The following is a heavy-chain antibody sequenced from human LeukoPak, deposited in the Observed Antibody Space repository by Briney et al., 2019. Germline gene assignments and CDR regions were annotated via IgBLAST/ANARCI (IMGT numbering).Heavy chain of an antibody. V-gene: IGHV3-74*01. Sequence: GGSLRLTCAVSGFTFSAYWMHWVRQGPGKGLVWVSRINTDGTDTIYADSVKGRFTISRDNAKNTLYPQINSLRVEDTGVYYCTRDIAAAGIEMFDYWGQGTLVTVSS. CDR1: GFTFSAYW. J-gene: IGHJ4*02. CDR2: INTDGTDT. D-gene: IGHD6-13*01. CDR3: TRDIAAAGIEMFDY.